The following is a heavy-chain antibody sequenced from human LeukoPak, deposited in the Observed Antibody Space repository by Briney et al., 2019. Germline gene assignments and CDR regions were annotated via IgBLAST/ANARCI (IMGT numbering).Heavy chain of an antibody. V-gene: IGHV3-23*01. CDR3: AKGAYDYIEMGYFDY. CDR1: GFSLSNSA. J-gene: IGHJ4*02. D-gene: IGHD5-12*01. CDR2: IIASSGST. Sequence: PGGSLRLSSAASGFSLSNSAMSWVRQAPGKGLEWVSLIIASSGSTFYADSVKGRFTISRDNSKNTLYLQMNSLRAEDTAVYYCAKGAYDYIEMGYFDYWGQGTLVTVSS.